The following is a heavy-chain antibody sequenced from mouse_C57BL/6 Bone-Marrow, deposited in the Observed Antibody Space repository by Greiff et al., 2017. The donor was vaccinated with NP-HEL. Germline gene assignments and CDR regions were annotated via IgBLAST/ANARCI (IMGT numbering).Heavy chain of an antibody. CDR1: GFTFSDYG. Sequence: EVKLVESGGGLVKPGGSLKLSCAASGFTFSDYGMHWVRQAPEKGLEWVAYISSGSSTIYYADTVKGRFTISRDNAKNTLFLQMTSRRSEDTAMYYCARQLLRYPYYYAMDYWGQGTSVTVSS. J-gene: IGHJ4*01. CDR3: ARQLLRYPYYYAMDY. CDR2: ISSGSSTI. V-gene: IGHV5-17*01. D-gene: IGHD1-1*01.